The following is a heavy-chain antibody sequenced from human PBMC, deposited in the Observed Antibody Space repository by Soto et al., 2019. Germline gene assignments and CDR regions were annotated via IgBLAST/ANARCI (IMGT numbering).Heavy chain of an antibody. V-gene: IGHV4-59*01. CDR3: ARVGGRTRFAFDI. D-gene: IGHD1-26*01. CDR1: GGPISSYY. J-gene: IGHJ3*02. CDR2: IYYSGST. Sequence: SETLSLTCTVSGGPISSYYWSWIRQPPGKGLEWIGYIYYSGSTNYNPSLKSRVTISVDTSKNQFSLKLSSVTAADTAVYYCARVGGRTRFAFDIWGQGTMVTVSS.